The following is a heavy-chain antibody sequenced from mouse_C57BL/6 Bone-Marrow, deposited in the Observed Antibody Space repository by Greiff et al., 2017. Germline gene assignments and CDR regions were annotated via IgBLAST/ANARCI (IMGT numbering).Heavy chain of an antibody. CDR3: AATVVAKRYFDV. CDR2: IYPGSGST. CDR1: GYTFTSYW. Sequence: QVQLKQSGAELVKPGASVKMSCKASGYTFTSYWITWVKQRPGQGLEWIGDIYPGSGSTNYNEKFKSKATLTVDTSSSTAYMQLSSLTSEDSAVYYCAATVVAKRYFDVWGTGTTVTVSS. J-gene: IGHJ1*03. V-gene: IGHV1-55*01. D-gene: IGHD1-1*01.